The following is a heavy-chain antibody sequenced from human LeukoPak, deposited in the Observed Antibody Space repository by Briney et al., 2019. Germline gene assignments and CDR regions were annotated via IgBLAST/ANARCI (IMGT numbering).Heavy chain of an antibody. CDR3: ARDAGYGGNSDY. CDR2: ISSSSSYI. Sequence: GGPLRLFCAASGFTFSSYSMNWARQATGRGLEWVSSISSSSSYIYYADSVKGRFTISRDNAKNSLYLQMNSLRAEDTAVYYCARDAGYGGNSDYWGQGTLVTVSS. J-gene: IGHJ4*02. CDR1: GFTFSSYS. D-gene: IGHD4-23*01. V-gene: IGHV3-21*01.